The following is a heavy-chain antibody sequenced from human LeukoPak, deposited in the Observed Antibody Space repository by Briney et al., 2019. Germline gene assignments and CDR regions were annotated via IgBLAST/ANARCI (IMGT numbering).Heavy chain of an antibody. CDR3: ARDSPGEGYGDLGDYYIDY. D-gene: IGHD4-17*01. J-gene: IGHJ4*02. CDR1: GGSISSGDYY. Sequence: SETLSHTCTVSGGSISSGDYYWSWVRQPPGKGLEWIGYICYSGSTNYNPSLRSRVTISVDTSKNQFSLKLSSVTAADMAVYYCARDSPGEGYGDLGDYYIDYWGQGTLVTVSS. V-gene: IGHV4-30-4*01. CDR2: ICYSGST.